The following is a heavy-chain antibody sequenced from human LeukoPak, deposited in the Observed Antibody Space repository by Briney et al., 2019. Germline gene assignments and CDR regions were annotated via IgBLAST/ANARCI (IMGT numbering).Heavy chain of an antibody. CDR1: GFIFSTYS. Sequence: TGGSLRLSCAASGFIFSTYSMNWVRQAPGKGLEWLSYISSSGSTIHYTDSVKGRFTISRANAKYSLYLQMDSLRVEDTALYYCARGGLGSWTFDSWGQGTLVTVSS. J-gene: IGHJ4*02. CDR2: ISSSGSTI. V-gene: IGHV3-48*04. D-gene: IGHD1-26*01. CDR3: ARGGLGSWTFDS.